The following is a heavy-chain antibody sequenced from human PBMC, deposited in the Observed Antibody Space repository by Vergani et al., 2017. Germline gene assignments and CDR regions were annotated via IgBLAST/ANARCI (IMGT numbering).Heavy chain of an antibody. CDR2: ISSSSSYI. J-gene: IGHJ6*02. V-gene: IGHV3-21*01. Sequence: EVQLVESGGGLVKPGGSLRLSCAASGFTFSSYSMNWVRQAPGKGLEWVSSISSSSSYIYYADSVKGRLTISRDNAKNSLYLQMNSLRSEDTAVYYCARVSVSRTYYGSGSSMDVWGQGTTVTVSS. CDR1: GFTFSSYS. D-gene: IGHD3-10*01. CDR3: ARVSVSRTYYGSGSSMDV.